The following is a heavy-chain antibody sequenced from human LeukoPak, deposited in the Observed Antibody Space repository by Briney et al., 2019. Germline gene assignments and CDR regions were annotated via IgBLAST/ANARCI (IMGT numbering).Heavy chain of an antibody. CDR1: GYTFTSSY. V-gene: IGHV1-46*01. CDR3: ARDNAAAGPLDY. J-gene: IGHJ4*02. CDR2: IDPSGGTT. Sequence: ASVKVSRTPSGYTFTSSYMHWVRQAPAHGPEWRGIIDPSGGTTSYAQKFEGRFTMTRDTSTSTVDMELSSLRTEDTAVYYCARDNAAAGPLDYWGQGTLVTVSS. D-gene: IGHD6-13*01.